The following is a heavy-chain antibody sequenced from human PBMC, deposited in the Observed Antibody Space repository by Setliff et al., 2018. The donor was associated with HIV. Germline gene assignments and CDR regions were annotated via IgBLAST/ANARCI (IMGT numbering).Heavy chain of an antibody. Sequence: ASVKVSCKASGCTFTDYFIHWVRQAPGQGLEWMGRINPSRHNTIYAPRYQGRVTMTRDTSISTAYMELGGLRSDDTAVYYCARDHIAARSVDYWGQGTLVTVSS. D-gene: IGHD6-6*01. J-gene: IGHJ4*02. V-gene: IGHV1-2*06. CDR2: INPSRHNT. CDR1: GCTFTDYF. CDR3: ARDHIAARSVDY.